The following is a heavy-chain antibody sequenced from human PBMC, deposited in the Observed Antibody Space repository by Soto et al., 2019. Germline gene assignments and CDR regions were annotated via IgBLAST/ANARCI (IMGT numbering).Heavy chain of an antibody. Sequence: SVKVSCKASGGTFSSYAISWVRQAPGQGLEWMGGIIPIFGTANYAQKFQGRVTITADESPSTAYMELSSLRSEDTAVYYCANADYYDSSGYYFRWLDPWGQGTLVTVSS. CDR1: GGTFSSYA. V-gene: IGHV1-69*13. CDR3: ANADYYDSSGYYFRWLDP. CDR2: IIPIFGTA. J-gene: IGHJ5*02. D-gene: IGHD3-22*01.